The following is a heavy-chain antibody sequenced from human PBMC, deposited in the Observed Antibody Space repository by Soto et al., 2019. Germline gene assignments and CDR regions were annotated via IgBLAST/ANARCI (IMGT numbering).Heavy chain of an antibody. Sequence: PGGSLRLSCAASGFTFSSYAMSWVRQAPGKGLEWVSAISGIGGTIYYADSVKGRFTISRDNAKNSLYLQMNSLRAEDTAVFYCARDLEYDFWSGYPNWFDPWGQGTLVTVSS. CDR3: ARDLEYDFWSGYPNWFDP. V-gene: IGHV3-23*01. D-gene: IGHD3-3*01. J-gene: IGHJ5*02. CDR2: ISGIGGTI. CDR1: GFTFSSYA.